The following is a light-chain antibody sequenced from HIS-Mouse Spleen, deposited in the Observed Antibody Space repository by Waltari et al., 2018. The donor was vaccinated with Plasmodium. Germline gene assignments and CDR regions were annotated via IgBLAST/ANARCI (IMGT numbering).Light chain of an antibody. CDR2: KDS. CDR3: QSADSSGTPNWV. V-gene: IGLV3-25*03. CDR1: ALPQQY. Sequence: SYELTQPPSVSVSPGQTARITCSGDALPQQYAYWYQQKPGQAPVLVIYKDSERPSGIPGGFSGSSSGTTVTLTISGVQAEDEADYYCQSADSSGTPNWVFGGGTKLTVL. J-gene: IGLJ3*02.